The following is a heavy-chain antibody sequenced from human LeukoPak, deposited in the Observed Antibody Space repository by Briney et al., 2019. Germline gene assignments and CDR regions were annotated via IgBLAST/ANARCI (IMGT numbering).Heavy chain of an antibody. V-gene: IGHV3-23*01. CDR3: AKAGGYYYYFYMDV. J-gene: IGHJ6*03. Sequence: GGSLRLSCTASGFTFSSYAMNWVRQAPGKGLEWVSAISGIGNTVHYADSVQGRFTISRDNSKNTLYLQMKSLRAEDTAVYYCAKAGGYYYYFYMDVWGKGTTVTVSS. CDR1: GFTFSSYA. CDR2: ISGIGNTV. D-gene: IGHD2-8*02.